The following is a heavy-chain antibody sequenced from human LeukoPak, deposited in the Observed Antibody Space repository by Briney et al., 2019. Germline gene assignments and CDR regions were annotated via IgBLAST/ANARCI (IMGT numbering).Heavy chain of an antibody. CDR1: GFTLSSNY. Sequence: PGGSLRLSCAASGFTLSSNYMTWVRQAPGKGLDWVSGIYRGGGTDYADSVKGRFTISRDISKNTLYLQMSSLRAEDTAVYYCARGLAPMFDYWGQGILVTVS. J-gene: IGHJ4*02. V-gene: IGHV3-66*01. CDR3: ARGLAPMFDY. CDR2: IYRGGGT.